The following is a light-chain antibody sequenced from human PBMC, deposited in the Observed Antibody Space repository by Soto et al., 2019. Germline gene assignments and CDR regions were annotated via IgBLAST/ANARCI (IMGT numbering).Light chain of an antibody. CDR1: QSVSSN. J-gene: IGKJ4*01. CDR2: GAS. V-gene: IGKV3-15*01. Sequence: EIVVTQSPATLSVSPGERATLSCRASQSVSSNLAWYQKKPGQDPSLLIYGASTRATGTPARFSGSGSGTELTLTIRSLQSEDVAVYYCQQYIRWPLTLGGGTKVEIK. CDR3: QQYIRWPLT.